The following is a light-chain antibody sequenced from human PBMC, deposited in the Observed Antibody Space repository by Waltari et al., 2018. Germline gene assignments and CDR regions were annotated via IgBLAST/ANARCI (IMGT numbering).Light chain of an antibody. CDR3: CSYAGAYTLGV. Sequence: QSALTQPRSVSGSPGQSVTISCTGTSSEVGGYYFVTCYQQHPGKAPKLLIYDVSKRPSGVPDHFSGSKSGNTASLTISGLQAEDEADYFCCSYAGAYTLGVFGTGTKVTVL. CDR2: DVS. V-gene: IGLV2-11*01. J-gene: IGLJ1*01. CDR1: SSEVGGYYF.